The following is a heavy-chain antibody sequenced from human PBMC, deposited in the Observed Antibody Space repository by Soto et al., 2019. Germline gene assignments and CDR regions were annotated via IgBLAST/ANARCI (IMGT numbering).Heavy chain of an antibody. D-gene: IGHD3-10*01. CDR3: AKVRVRGFGAFSDMDV. CDR1: GFYFSSFG. V-gene: IGHV3-30*18. Sequence: QVQLVESGGGVVQPGRSLRLSCTASGFYFSSFGMHWVRQAPGKGLEWVTVISYDGSHQNYADSVKGRFTVSRDSSTHTLYLQTNSLRPDDTAVYYCAKVRVRGFGAFSDMDVWGQGTTVTVSS. CDR2: ISYDGSHQ. J-gene: IGHJ6*02.